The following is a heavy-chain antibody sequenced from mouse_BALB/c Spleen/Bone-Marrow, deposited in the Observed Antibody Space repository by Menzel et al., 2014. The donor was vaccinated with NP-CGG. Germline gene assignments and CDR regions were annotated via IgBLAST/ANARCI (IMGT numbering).Heavy chain of an antibody. CDR2: INGNGGSS. J-gene: IGHJ2*01. CDR1: GITFSNYG. Sequence: EVKLMESGGGLVQPGGSLKLSCAASGITFSNYGMSWIRQTPDKRLELAATINGNGGSSYYPDSVKGRFTISRDNAKNTLYLQMSSLKSEDTAMYYCARVAYYNVYFDYWGQGTTLTVSS. V-gene: IGHV5-6-3*01. CDR3: ARVAYYNVYFDY. D-gene: IGHD2-12*01.